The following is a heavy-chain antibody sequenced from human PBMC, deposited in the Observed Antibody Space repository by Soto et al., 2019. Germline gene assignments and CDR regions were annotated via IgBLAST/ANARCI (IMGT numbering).Heavy chain of an antibody. Sequence: GGSLRLSCAASGFTFSNYPMNWVRQAPGKGLEWISYSSSDSGTIYYADSVKGRFSISRDNAKNSLFLQMNSLRVEDMAVYYCASDWFYMDVWGKGTSVTVSS. CDR3: ASDWFYMDV. D-gene: IGHD3-9*01. J-gene: IGHJ6*03. CDR2: SSSDSGTI. V-gene: IGHV3-48*01. CDR1: GFTFSNYP.